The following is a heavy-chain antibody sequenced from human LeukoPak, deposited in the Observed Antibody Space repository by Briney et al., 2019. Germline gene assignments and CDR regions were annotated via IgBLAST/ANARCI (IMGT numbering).Heavy chain of an antibody. CDR1: GFTFSSYW. CDR2: IKQDGSEK. CDR3: ARDRQTYYYGSGSFDY. J-gene: IGHJ4*02. V-gene: IGHV3-7*01. Sequence: GGSLRLSCAASGFTFSSYWMSWVRQAPGKGLEWVANIKQDGSEKYYVDPVKGRFTISRDNAKNSLYLQMNSLRAEDTAVYYCARDRQTYYYGSGSFDYWGQGTLVTVSS. D-gene: IGHD3-10*01.